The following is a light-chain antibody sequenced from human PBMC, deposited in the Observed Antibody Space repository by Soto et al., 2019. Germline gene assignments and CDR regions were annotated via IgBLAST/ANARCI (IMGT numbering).Light chain of an antibody. Sequence: QSALTQPASVSGSPGQSITISCTGTSSDVGGYNYVSWYQQHPGKAPTLMIYDVSNRHSGVSNRFSGSNSGNTTSLTISGLQDEDEDDYYCSSYTISSTPVVFGGGTKLTVL. J-gene: IGLJ2*01. V-gene: IGLV2-14*01. CDR2: DVS. CDR3: SSYTISSTPVV. CDR1: SSDVGGYNY.